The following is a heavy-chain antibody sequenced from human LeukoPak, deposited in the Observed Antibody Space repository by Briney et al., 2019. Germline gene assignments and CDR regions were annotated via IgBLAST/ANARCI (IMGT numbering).Heavy chain of an antibody. V-gene: IGHV1-69*13. J-gene: IGHJ4*02. CDR3: ARGVSGSHYDS. Sequence: GASVKVSCKASGGTFSSYAISWVRQAPGQGLEWMGGIIPIFGTANYAQKFQGRVTITADESTSTAYMELSSLRSDDTAMFYCARGVSGSHYDSWGQGTLVTVSS. CDR2: IIPIFGTA. D-gene: IGHD1-26*01. CDR1: GGTFSSYA.